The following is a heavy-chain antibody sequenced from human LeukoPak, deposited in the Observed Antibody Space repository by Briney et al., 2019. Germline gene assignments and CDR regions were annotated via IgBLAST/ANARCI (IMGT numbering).Heavy chain of an antibody. CDR2: ISPSGSTI. J-gene: IGHJ4*02. CDR1: GFAFSDHY. D-gene: IGHD2-2*01. CDR3: ARVSPVVVPAPDY. V-gene: IGHV3-11*04. Sequence: GGSLRLSCAVSGFAFSDHYMSWIRQAPGKGLEWLSYISPSGSTISYADSVKGRFTISRDNTKNSLYLQMGSLRAEDTAVYYCARVSPVVVPAPDYWGQGTLVTVSS.